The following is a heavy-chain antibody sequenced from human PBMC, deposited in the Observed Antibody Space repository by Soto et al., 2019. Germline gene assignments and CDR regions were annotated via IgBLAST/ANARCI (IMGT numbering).Heavy chain of an antibody. CDR1: GGSFSGYY. J-gene: IGHJ4*02. D-gene: IGHD6-6*01. CDR2: INHSGST. Sequence: SETLSLTCAVYGGSFSGYYWSWIRQPPGKGLEWIGEINHSGSTNYNPSLKSRVTISVDTSKYQLSLKLSSVTAADTDVYYCARGVEEGSSNYWGQGTLGTVSS. V-gene: IGHV4-34*01. CDR3: ARGVEEGSSNY.